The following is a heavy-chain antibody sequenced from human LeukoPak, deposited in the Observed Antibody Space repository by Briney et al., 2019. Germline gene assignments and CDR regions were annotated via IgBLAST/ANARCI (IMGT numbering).Heavy chain of an antibody. J-gene: IGHJ4*02. D-gene: IGHD1-26*01. Sequence: SETLSLTCTVSGGSTSSYYWSWIRQPPGKGLEWIGYIYDGGRTNYNPSLKSRVTISVDTSKNQFSLKLSSVTAADTAVYYCARSPPGRSFVPYWGQGTLVTVSS. CDR1: GGSTSSYY. CDR2: IYDGGRT. CDR3: ARSPPGRSFVPY. V-gene: IGHV4-59*01.